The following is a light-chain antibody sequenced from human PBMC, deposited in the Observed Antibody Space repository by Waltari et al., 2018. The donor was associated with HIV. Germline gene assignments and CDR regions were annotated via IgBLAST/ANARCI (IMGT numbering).Light chain of an antibody. CDR3: QSYDDRLDGSKI. J-gene: IGLJ2*01. CDR2: DNT. CDR1: SSNPGAGYR. V-gene: IGLV1-40*01. Sequence: SMLTQPPSVSGAPGQRVTIPCTCSSSNPGAGYRVHWSQQVPGTAPKLLTYDNTNRPSGVPDRFSGSKSGTSASLAISGLQAEDEAEYYCQSYDDRLDGSKIFGGGTKVTVL.